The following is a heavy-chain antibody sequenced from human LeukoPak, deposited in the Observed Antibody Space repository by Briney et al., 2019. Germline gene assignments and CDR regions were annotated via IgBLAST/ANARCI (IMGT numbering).Heavy chain of an antibody. CDR2: IYHSGST. Sequence: SETLSLTCAVYGGSFSSYYWSWSRQPPGKGLEWIGHIYHSGSTYYNPSLESRVTISVDTSRNQFSLKLSSVTAADTAVYYCARWTHCGGDCYYLDYWGQGTLATVSS. CDR3: ARWTHCGGDCYYLDY. J-gene: IGHJ4*02. D-gene: IGHD2-21*02. V-gene: IGHV4-59*01. CDR1: GGSFSSYY.